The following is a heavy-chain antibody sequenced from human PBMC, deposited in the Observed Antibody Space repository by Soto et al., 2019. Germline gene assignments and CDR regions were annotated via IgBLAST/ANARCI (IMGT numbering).Heavy chain of an antibody. V-gene: IGHV4-59*01. J-gene: IGHJ5*02. CDR3: ARFTYKSGFNWFDP. D-gene: IGHD5-12*01. CDR2: IYHIGST. Sequence: SETLSLTCTVSGAPMNSDYWSWIRQSPGKGLEWIGYIYHIGSTDYNPSLKSRVTISIDKSKNQFSLNLRSVTAADTAVYFCARFTYKSGFNWFDPWGQGTQVTVSS. CDR1: GAPMNSDY.